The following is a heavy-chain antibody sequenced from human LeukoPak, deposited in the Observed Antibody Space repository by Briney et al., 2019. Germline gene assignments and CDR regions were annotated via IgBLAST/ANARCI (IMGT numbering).Heavy chain of an antibody. Sequence: PGGSLRLSCAASGFTFSNAWMSWVRQAPGKGLEWVGRIKSKTDGGTTDYAAPVKGRFTISRDDSKNTLYLQMNSLKTEDTAVYYCTTRIVGATRGDYWGQGTLVTVSS. CDR1: GFTFSNAW. CDR2: IKSKTDGGTT. V-gene: IGHV3-15*01. CDR3: TTRIVGATRGDY. D-gene: IGHD1-26*01. J-gene: IGHJ4*02.